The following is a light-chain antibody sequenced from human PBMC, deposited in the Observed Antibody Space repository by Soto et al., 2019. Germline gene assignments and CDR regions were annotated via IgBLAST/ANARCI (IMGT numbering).Light chain of an antibody. CDR2: RNT. J-gene: IGLJ3*02. CDR3: AAWDDSLSGVV. CDR1: FSNIGSNF. Sequence: QAVVTQPPSASGTPGQTVTISCSGRFSNIGSNFIYWYQQLPGTAPKLLIYRNTERPSGVPDRFSASKSGTSASLAISGLRSEDEADYHCAAWDDSLSGVVFGGGTQLTVL. V-gene: IGLV1-47*01.